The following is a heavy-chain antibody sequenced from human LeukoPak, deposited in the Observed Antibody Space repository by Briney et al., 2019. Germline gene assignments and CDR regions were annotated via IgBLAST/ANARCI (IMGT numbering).Heavy chain of an antibody. CDR3: ARTRAAWWFDP. D-gene: IGHD6-13*01. CDR2: IKEDGGEK. CDR1: GFTFSTYW. Sequence: PGGSLRLSCAASGFTFSTYWMSWVRQAPGKGLEWVANIKEDGGEKYYVDSVKGRFTISRDNAKNSLYLQMNSLRAEDTALYYCARTRAAWWFDPWGQGTLVTVSS. J-gene: IGHJ5*02. V-gene: IGHV3-7*01.